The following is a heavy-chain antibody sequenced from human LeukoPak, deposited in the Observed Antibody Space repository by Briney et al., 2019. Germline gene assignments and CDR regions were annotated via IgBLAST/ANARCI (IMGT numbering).Heavy chain of an antibody. CDR3: AASDIVVVVAATHFDY. CDR1: GGTFSSFA. CDR2: IIPIFGTA. J-gene: IGHJ4*02. V-gene: IGHV1-69*06. Sequence: SVKVSCKASGGTFSSFAISWVRQAPRQGLEWMGGIIPIFGTANYAQKFQGRVTITADKSTSTAYMELSSLRSEDTAVYYCAASDIVVVVAATHFDYWGQGTLVTVSS. D-gene: IGHD2-15*01.